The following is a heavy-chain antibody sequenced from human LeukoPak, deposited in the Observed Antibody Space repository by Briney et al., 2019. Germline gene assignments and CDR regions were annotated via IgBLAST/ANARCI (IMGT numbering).Heavy chain of an antibody. V-gene: IGHV4-39*01. CDR1: SGSMTSGSQY. D-gene: IGHD5/OR15-5a*01. CDR2: IHYTGGT. Sequence: PSETLTLTCTVSSGSMTSGSQYWGWIRQPPGKGLEWIGTIHYTGGTFYNPSLRTRVTIYALTSKNQFSLKLNSVTAADTAVYYCARHVSEGANYFPYMDLWRKGATVTVSS. CDR3: ARHVSEGANYFPYMDL. J-gene: IGHJ6*03.